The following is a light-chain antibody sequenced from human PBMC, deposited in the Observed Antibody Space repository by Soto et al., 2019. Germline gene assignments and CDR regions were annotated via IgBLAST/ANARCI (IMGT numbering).Light chain of an antibody. CDR3: QQRSNWHPSLT. J-gene: IGKJ4*01. CDR1: QSVSSY. V-gene: IGKV3-11*01. Sequence: EIVLTQSPATLSLSPGERATLSCRASQSVSSYLAWYQQKPGQAPRLLIYDASNRATGIPARFSGSGSGTDFTLTISSLEPEDFADYYCQQRSNWHPSLTFGGGTKVEIK. CDR2: DAS.